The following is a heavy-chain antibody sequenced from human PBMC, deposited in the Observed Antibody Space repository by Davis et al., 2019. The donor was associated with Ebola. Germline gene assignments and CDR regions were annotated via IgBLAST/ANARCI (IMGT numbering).Heavy chain of an antibody. CDR2: IYRGGTTK. J-gene: IGHJ6*02. V-gene: IGHV3-66*01. CDR1: GFTVSSNY. Sequence: GGSLRLSCAASGFTVSSNYMSWVRQAPGKGLEWVSVIYRGGTTKYYADSVEGRFIISRDNAKNTLYLQMNNLRAEDTAVYYCASVGIVVFHGMDVWGQGTTVTVSS. D-gene: IGHD6-19*01. CDR3: ASVGIVVFHGMDV.